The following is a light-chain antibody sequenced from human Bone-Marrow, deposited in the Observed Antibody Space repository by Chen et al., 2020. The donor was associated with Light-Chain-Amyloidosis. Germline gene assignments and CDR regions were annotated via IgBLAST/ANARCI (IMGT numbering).Light chain of an antibody. V-gene: IGLV2-14*01. CDR1: SSDVGGYNY. Sequence: QSALTQPASVSGSPGQSITISCTGTSSDVGGYNYVSWYQQHPGKAPKLMIYDVSNRPSGVSDRCSGSKSGNTSSLSISGLQAEDEADYYCSSDTSSSTLGVVFGGGTKLTGL. CDR3: SSDTSSSTLGVV. J-gene: IGLJ2*01. CDR2: DVS.